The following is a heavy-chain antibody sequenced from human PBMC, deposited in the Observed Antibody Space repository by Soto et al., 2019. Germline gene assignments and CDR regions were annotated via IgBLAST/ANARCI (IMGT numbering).Heavy chain of an antibody. D-gene: IGHD3-3*01. Sequence: GGSLRLSCAASGFTFSDYYMSWIRQAPGKGLECVSYISGGGNIIYYVDSVRGRLTISRDNARDSLYLQMNSLRAEDTAVYYCAQHGVATPLWGQGTLVTVSS. CDR2: ISGGGNII. J-gene: IGHJ4*02. CDR3: AQHGVATPL. CDR1: GFTFSDYY. V-gene: IGHV3-11*01.